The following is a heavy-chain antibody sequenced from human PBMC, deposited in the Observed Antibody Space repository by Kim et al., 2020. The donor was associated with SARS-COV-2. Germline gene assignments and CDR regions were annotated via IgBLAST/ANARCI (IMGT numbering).Heavy chain of an antibody. CDR1: GFTFSSYA. CDR3: ARAYSGSYYYGMDV. CDR2: ISYDGSNK. D-gene: IGHD3-10*01. Sequence: GGSLRLSCAASGFTFSSYAMHWVRQAPGKGLEWVAVISYDGSNKYYADSVKGRFTNSRDNSKNTLYLQMNSLRAEDTAVYYCARAYSGSYYYGMDVWGQGTTVTVSS. J-gene: IGHJ6*02. V-gene: IGHV3-30-3*01.